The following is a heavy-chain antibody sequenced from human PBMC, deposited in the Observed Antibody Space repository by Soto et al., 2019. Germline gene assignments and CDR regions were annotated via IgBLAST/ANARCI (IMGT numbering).Heavy chain of an antibody. D-gene: IGHD6-19*01. Sequence: QVQLVESGGGVVQPGRSLRLSCAASGFTFSSYGMHWVRQAPGKGLEWVAVISYDGSNKYYADSVKGRFTISRDNXKNTLYLQMNSLRAEDTAVYYCAKDRGAVAGTPDYWGQGTLVTVSS. V-gene: IGHV3-30*18. CDR3: AKDRGAVAGTPDY. CDR1: GFTFSSYG. J-gene: IGHJ4*02. CDR2: ISYDGSNK.